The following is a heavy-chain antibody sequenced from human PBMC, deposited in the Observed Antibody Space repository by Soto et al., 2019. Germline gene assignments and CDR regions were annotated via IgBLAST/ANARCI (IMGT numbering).Heavy chain of an antibody. Sequence: SSVKVSCKASGYTFTSYGISWVRQAPGQGLEWMGWISAYNGNTNYAQKLQGRVTMTTDTSTSTAYMELRSLRSDDTAVYYCARDPYCGGDCYSASYYYYGMDVWGQGPTVTLSS. CDR1: GYTFTSYG. J-gene: IGHJ6*02. D-gene: IGHD2-21*02. CDR3: ARDPYCGGDCYSASYYYYGMDV. V-gene: IGHV1-18*04. CDR2: ISAYNGNT.